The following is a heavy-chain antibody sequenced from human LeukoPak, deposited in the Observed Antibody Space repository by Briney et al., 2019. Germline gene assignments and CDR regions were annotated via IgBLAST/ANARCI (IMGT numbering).Heavy chain of an antibody. Sequence: SETLSLTCAVYGASFSGYYWSWIRQPPGKGLEWIGEINHSGSTNYNPSLKSRVTISVDTSKNQFSLKLSSVTAADTAVYYCARGSRNFWSGYLLFDYWGQGTLVTVSS. CDR2: INHSGST. J-gene: IGHJ4*02. D-gene: IGHD3-3*01. CDR1: GASFSGYY. CDR3: ARGSRNFWSGYLLFDY. V-gene: IGHV4-34*01.